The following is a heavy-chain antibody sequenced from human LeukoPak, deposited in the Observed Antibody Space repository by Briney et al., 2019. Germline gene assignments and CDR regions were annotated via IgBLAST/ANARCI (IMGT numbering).Heavy chain of an antibody. V-gene: IGHV1-69*01. CDR3: ARQGVVVPAAFDP. D-gene: IGHD2-2*01. J-gene: IGHJ5*02. Sequence: GASVKVSCKASGGTFISYAISWVRQAPGQGLEWMGGVIPIFGTANYAQKFQGRVTITSDESTSTAYMELSSLRSEDTAVYYCARQGVVVPAAFDPWGQGTLVSVSS. CDR1: GGTFISYA. CDR2: VIPIFGTA.